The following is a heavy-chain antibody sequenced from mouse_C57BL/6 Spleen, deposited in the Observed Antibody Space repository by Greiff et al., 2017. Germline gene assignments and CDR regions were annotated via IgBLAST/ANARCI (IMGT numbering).Heavy chain of an antibody. J-gene: IGHJ2*01. CDR3: ARADYGSSSDYFDY. CDR1: GYAFSSYW. D-gene: IGHD1-1*01. V-gene: IGHV1-80*01. Sequence: QVQLQQSGAELVKPGASVKISCKASGYAFSSYWMNWVKQRPGKGLEWIGQIYPGDGDTNYNGKFKGKATLTADKSSSTAYIQLSSLTSEDSAVYFGARADYGSSSDYFDYWGQGTTLTVSS. CDR2: IYPGDGDT.